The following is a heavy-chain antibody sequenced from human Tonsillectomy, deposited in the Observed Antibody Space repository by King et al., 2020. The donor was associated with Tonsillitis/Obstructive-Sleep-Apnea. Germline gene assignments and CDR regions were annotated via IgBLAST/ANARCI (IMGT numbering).Heavy chain of an antibody. CDR2: IDWDDDK. CDR3: AWTRGDCSSTSCHWTLGY. CDR1: GFSLSTSGMC. D-gene: IGHD2-2*01. V-gene: IGHV2-70*11. Sequence: TLKESGPALVKPTQTLTLTCTFSGFSLSTSGMCVSWIRQPPGKALEWLARIDWDDDKYYSTSLKTRLTISKDTSKNQVVLTMTNMDPVDTATYYCAWTRGDCSSTSCHWTLGYCGQGTLVTVSS. J-gene: IGHJ4*02.